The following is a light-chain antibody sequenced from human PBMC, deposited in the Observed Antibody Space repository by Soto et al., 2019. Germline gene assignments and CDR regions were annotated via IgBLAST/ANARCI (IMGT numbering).Light chain of an antibody. CDR1: SSNIGSAY. CDR2: RNN. CDR3: AAWDDSLVV. Sequence: QSVLTQPPSASGTPGQTVTISCSGRSSNIGSAYIYWYQHLPGTAPKLLIYRNNQRPSGVPDRFSASKSGTSASLAISGRRSEDDADYYCAAWDDSLVVFGGGTQLTVL. V-gene: IGLV1-47*01. J-gene: IGLJ2*01.